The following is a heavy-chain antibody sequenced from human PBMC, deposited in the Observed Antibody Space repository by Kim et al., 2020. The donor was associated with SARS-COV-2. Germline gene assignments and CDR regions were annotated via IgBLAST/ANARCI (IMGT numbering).Heavy chain of an antibody. CDR3: ARDGSNEARVGAFDY. D-gene: IGHD1-26*01. J-gene: IGHJ4*02. Sequence: GGSLRLSCAASGFTFSSYAMHWVRQAPGKGLEWVAVISYDGSNKYYADSVKGRFTISRDNSKNTLYLQMNSLRAEDTAVYYCARDGSNEARVGAFDYWGQGTLVTVSS. CDR2: ISYDGSNK. CDR1: GFTFSSYA. V-gene: IGHV3-30*04.